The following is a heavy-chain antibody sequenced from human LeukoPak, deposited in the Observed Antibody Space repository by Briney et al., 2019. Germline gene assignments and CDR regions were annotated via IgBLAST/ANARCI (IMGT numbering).Heavy chain of an antibody. V-gene: IGHV3-74*01. CDR2: INSDGSST. J-gene: IGHJ4*02. CDR3: ARARLGYLDY. D-gene: IGHD6-19*01. Sequence: GGSLRLSCAASGFTFSSYWMHWVRQAPGKGRVWVSRINSDGSSTSYAYSVKRRFTLSRANVNNMLYLQMNSLRAEDRAAYHCARARLGYLDYWGQGTLVTVSS. CDR1: GFTFSSYW.